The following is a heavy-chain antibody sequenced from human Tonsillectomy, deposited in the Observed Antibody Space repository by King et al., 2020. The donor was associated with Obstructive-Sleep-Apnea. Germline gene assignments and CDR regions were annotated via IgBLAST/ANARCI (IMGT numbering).Heavy chain of an antibody. CDR1: GFTFSSYD. V-gene: IGHV3-13*01. CDR2: IGIVGDT. CDR3: AREVSMVRGVIALDY. Sequence: AQLVQSGGGLVQPGGSLRLSCAASGFTFSSYDMHWVRQATGKGLEWVSAIGIVGDTYYPGSVKGRFTTSRENAKNSLSLLMNSLRAGDTALYYCAREVSMVRGVIALDYWGQGTLVTVSS. D-gene: IGHD3-10*01. J-gene: IGHJ4*02.